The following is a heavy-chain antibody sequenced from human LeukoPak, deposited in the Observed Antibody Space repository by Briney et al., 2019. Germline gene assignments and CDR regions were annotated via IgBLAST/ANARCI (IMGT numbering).Heavy chain of an antibody. CDR1: GGTFSSYA. D-gene: IGHD1-26*01. CDR2: IIPIFGTA. Sequence: GASVKVSCKASGGTFSSYAISWVRQAPGQGLEWMGGIIPIFGTANYAKKFQGRVTITTDESTSTAYMELSSLRSEDTAVYYCATYSGSYYPFDYWGQGTLVTVSS. J-gene: IGHJ4*02. CDR3: ATYSGSYYPFDY. V-gene: IGHV1-69*05.